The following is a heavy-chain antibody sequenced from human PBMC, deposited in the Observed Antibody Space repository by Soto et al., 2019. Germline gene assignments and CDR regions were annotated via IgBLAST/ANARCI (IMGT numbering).Heavy chain of an antibody. CDR3: AKTTAGRGYFDP. Sequence: QVLLQGSGPGLLKPSQTLSLTCTVSGESLSGGVDYWSWIRQSSGGGLEWIGYVFHTGRTSYNPSLKSRVTISADTSKNQFSLRLTSLTAADTAVYYCAKTTAGRGYFDPWGHGSPVTVSS. V-gene: IGHV4-31*03. D-gene: IGHD4-17*01. J-gene: IGHJ4*01. CDR2: VFHTGRT. CDR1: GESLSGGVDY.